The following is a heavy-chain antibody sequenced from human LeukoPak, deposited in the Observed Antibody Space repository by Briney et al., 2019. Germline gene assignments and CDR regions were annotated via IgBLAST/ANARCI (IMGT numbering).Heavy chain of an antibody. J-gene: IGHJ4*02. CDR2: IIPIFGTA. Sequence: SVKVSCKASGGTFSSYAISWVRQAPGQGLEWMGRIIPIFGTANYAQKYQGRVTITTDESTSIAYMELSSLRSGDTAVYYCARGGLLYSYGYDYWGQGTLVTVSS. CDR1: GGTFSSYA. CDR3: ARGGLLYSYGYDY. V-gene: IGHV1-69*05. D-gene: IGHD5-18*01.